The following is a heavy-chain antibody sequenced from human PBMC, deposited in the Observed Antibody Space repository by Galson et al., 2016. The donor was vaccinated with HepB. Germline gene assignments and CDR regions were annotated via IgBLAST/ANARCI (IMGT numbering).Heavy chain of an antibody. D-gene: IGHD6-13*01. J-gene: IGHJ4*02. CDR1: GFTFSRFW. CDR2: MKSDGSEK. CDR3: ARDHIAAGDY. V-gene: IGHV3-7*03. Sequence: SLRLSCAASGFTFSRFWMSWVRQAPGKGLEWVANMKSDGSEKYYVESVKGRFSISRDNAKNSLFLQMNSLRVEDTAIYYCARDHIAAGDYWGQGTLVTVSS.